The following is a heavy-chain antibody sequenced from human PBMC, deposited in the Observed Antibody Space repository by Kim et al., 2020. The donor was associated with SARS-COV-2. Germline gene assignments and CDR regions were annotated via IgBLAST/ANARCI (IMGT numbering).Heavy chain of an antibody. D-gene: IGHD1-1*01. CDR3: ARHGSGTGTVYYYYGMDV. J-gene: IGHJ6*02. Sequence: KSRVTISVDTSKNQFSLKLSSVTAADTAVYYCARHGSGTGTVYYYYGMDVWGQGTTVTVSS. V-gene: IGHV4-39*01.